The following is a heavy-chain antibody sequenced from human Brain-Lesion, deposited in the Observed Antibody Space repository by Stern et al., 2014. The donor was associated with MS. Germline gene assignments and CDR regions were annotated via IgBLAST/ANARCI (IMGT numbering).Heavy chain of an antibody. D-gene: IGHD4-17*01. Sequence: MQLVESGPGLVKPSETLSLTCTVSGGSINTNNYYWGWIRQPPGKGLEWIGNIYSSGSTFYSPSLKSRVTLSVDTSQNQFSLKLSSVTAADTAVYYCARTGDDFGDYSLSYWGQGTLVTVSS. V-gene: IGHV4-39*01. CDR2: IYSSGST. CDR3: ARTGDDFGDYSLSY. J-gene: IGHJ4*02. CDR1: GGSINTNNYY.